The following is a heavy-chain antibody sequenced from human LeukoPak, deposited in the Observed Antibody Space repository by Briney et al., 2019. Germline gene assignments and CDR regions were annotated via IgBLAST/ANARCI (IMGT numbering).Heavy chain of an antibody. CDR3: AVSGSPLDASDI. V-gene: IGHV4-39*01. J-gene: IGHJ3*02. CDR1: GGSISSSSYY. Sequence: SETLSLTCTVSGGSISSSSYYWGWIRQPPGKGLEWIGSIYYSGSTYYNPSLKSRVTISVDTSKNQFSLKLSSVTAADTAVYYCAVSGSPLDASDIWGQGTMVTVSS. D-gene: IGHD1-26*01. CDR2: IYYSGST.